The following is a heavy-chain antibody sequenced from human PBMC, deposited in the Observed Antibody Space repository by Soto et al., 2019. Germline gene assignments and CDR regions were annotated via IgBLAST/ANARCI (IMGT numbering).Heavy chain of an antibody. CDR1: GFTFSNAW. V-gene: IGHV3-15*07. CDR3: VTSTKDLTDHYYWHGRDV. D-gene: IGHD3-10*01. J-gene: IGHJ6*02. Sequence: EVQLVESGGGLAKPGGSLRLSCAASGFTFSNAWMNWVRQGPGKGLEWVGRIKSKSDGGTTDYAAPVKGRFTISRDDSRNTLYLQMSSLKTEDTALYYCVTSTKDLTDHYYWHGRDVWGQGTTVTVSS. CDR2: IKSKSDGGTT.